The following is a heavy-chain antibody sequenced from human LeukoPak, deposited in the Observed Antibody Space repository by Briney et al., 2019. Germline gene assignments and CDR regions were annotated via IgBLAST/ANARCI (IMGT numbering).Heavy chain of an antibody. V-gene: IGHV4-34*01. CDR2: INHSGST. CDR1: GGSFSGYY. J-gene: IGHJ4*02. D-gene: IGHD3-3*01. CDR3: ARRPYDFWSGYPAPFDY. Sequence: SETLSLTCAVYGGSFSGYYWSWIRQPPGKGLEWIGEINHSGSTSYNPSLKSRVTISVDTSKNQFSLKLSSVTAADTAVYYCARRPYDFWSGYPAPFDYWGQGTLVTVSS.